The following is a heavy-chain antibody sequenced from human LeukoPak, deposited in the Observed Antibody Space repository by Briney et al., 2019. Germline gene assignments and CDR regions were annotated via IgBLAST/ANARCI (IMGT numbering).Heavy chain of an antibody. D-gene: IGHD6-13*01. Sequence: PGGSLRLSCAASGFTFSSYAMSWVGQAPGKGLEWVSAISGSGGSTYYADSVKGRFTISRDNSKNTLYLQMNSLRAEDTAVYYCAKDVRAAGPNDTFDYWGQGTLVTVSS. V-gene: IGHV3-23*01. CDR2: ISGSGGST. CDR1: GFTFSSYA. J-gene: IGHJ4*02. CDR3: AKDVRAAGPNDTFDY.